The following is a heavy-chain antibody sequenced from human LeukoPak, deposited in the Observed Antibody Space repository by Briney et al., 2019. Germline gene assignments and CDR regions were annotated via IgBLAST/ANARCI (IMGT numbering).Heavy chain of an antibody. CDR2: ISGSSSYI. D-gene: IGHD3-9*01. CDR1: GFTFSTYS. V-gene: IGHV3-21*01. Sequence: KTGGSLRLSCAASGFTFSTYSMNWVRQAPGKGLEWVSSISGSSSYIYYADSVKGRFTVSRDNAKNSLYLQMNSLRAEDTAVYYCARDPGSLRYFDWSTNPDYWGQGTLVTVSS. J-gene: IGHJ4*02. CDR3: ARDPGSLRYFDWSTNPDY.